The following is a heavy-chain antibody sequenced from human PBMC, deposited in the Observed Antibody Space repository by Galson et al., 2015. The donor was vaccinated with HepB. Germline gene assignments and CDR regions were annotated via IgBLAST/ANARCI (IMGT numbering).Heavy chain of an antibody. V-gene: IGHV4-31*03. CDR2: IYYSGST. Sequence: TLSLTCTVSGGSISSGGYYWSWIRQHPGKGLEWIGYIYYSGSTYNNPSLKSRVTISIDRSKNRFSLKLSSVTAADTAVYYCARGNPGDIVVVPAAIPFDYWGQGTLVTVSS. CDR1: GGSISSGGYY. D-gene: IGHD2-2*01. CDR3: ARGNPGDIVVVPAAIPFDY. J-gene: IGHJ4*02.